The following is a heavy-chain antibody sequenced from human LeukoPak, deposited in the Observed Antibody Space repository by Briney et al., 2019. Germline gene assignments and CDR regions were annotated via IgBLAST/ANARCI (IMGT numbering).Heavy chain of an antibody. CDR3: AKDPNGDYLGAFDF. V-gene: IGHV3-23*01. CDR1: GFAFGNYG. J-gene: IGHJ3*01. CDR2: ITGSGGTT. Sequence: PGGSLRLTCTGSGFAFGNYGMTCVRQPPGKGLEWVSAITGSGGTTRYTDSVTGRFTISRDNSGNALFLQMNSLRAEDTAVYYCAKDPNGDYLGAFDFWGPGTLVTVSS. D-gene: IGHD4-17*01.